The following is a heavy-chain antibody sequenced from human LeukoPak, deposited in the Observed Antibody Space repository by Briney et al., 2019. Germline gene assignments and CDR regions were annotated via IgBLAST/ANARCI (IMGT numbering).Heavy chain of an antibody. CDR2: INHSGST. CDR3: ARDRSRVVVVPAARAFNI. V-gene: IGHV4-34*01. D-gene: IGHD2-2*01. Sequence: PSETLSLTCAVYGGSFSGYYWSWIRQPPGKGLEWIGEINHSGSTNYNSSLKSRVTISVDTSKNQFSLKLSSVTAADTAVYYCARDRSRVVVVPAARAFNIWGQGTMVTVSS. CDR1: GGSFSGYY. J-gene: IGHJ3*02.